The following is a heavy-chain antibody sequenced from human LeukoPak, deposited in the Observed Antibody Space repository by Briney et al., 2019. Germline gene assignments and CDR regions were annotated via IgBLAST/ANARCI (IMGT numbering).Heavy chain of an antibody. D-gene: IGHD6-6*01. CDR3: AKYSSSSRGYFDY. V-gene: IGHV4-39*07. CDR1: GGSIISNVYY. Sequence: SETLSLTCTVSGGSIISNVYYWAWIRQPPGKGLEWIGSVSYSGYTYYNPSLKRRVTISLDTSKNQFFLKLNSVTAADPAVYYCAKYSSSSRGYFDYWGQGTLVTVSS. CDR2: VSYSGYT. J-gene: IGHJ4*02.